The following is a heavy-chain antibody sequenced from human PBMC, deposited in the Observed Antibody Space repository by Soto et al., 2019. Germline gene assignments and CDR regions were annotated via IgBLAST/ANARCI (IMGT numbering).Heavy chain of an antibody. J-gene: IGHJ6*02. V-gene: IGHV1-46*01. D-gene: IGHD6-13*01. CDR1: GYTFTSFY. Sequence: QMQLVQSGAEVKRPGASVRVSCKSSGYTFTSFYIHWVRQAPGQGLEWMGIINPSGGIKNFAQICKGRVTMTRDMSTNTQYMELSSLKSDDTAVYYCASSPAFSSSWYGIPPDPSHGMDVWGQGTTVTVS. CDR2: INPSGGIK. CDR3: ASSPAFSSSWYGIPPDPSHGMDV.